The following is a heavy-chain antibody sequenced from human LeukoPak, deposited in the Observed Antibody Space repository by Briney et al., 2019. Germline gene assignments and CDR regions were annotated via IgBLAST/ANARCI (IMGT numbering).Heavy chain of an antibody. V-gene: IGHV3-23*01. J-gene: IGHJ4*02. Sequence: PGGSLRLSCAASGFTFGSYAMSWVRQAPGKGLEWVSAISGSGGSTYYADSVKGRFTISRDNSKNTLYLQMNSLRAEDTAVYYCAKDRRGYSGYEAFDYWGQGTLVTVSS. D-gene: IGHD5-12*01. CDR1: GFTFGSYA. CDR2: ISGSGGST. CDR3: AKDRRGYSGYEAFDY.